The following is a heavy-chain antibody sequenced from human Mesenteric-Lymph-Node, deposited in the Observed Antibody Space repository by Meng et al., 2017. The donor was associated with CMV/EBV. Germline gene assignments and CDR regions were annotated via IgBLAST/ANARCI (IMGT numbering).Heavy chain of an antibody. J-gene: IGHJ5*02. CDR3: ARVLDGSTSRFDP. CDR2: IYYSGST. Sequence: ESLKISCTVSGGSVSSGSYYWSWIRQPPGKGLEWIGYIYYSGSTNYNPSLKSRVTISVDTSKNQFSLKLSSVTAADTAVYYCARVLDGSTSRFDPWGQGTLVTVSS. CDR1: GGSVSSGSYY. D-gene: IGHD2-2*01. V-gene: IGHV4-61*01.